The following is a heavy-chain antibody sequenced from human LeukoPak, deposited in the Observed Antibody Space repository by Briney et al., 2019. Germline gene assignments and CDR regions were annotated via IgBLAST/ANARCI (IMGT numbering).Heavy chain of an antibody. D-gene: IGHD3-22*01. Sequence: RSGGSLRLSCAVSGITLSNYGMSWVRQAPGKGPEWDAGISGNGGSAYYADAVKGRFTISRDNPKNTLYLQMNSLRVEDTAVYFCAKRGVVIRVILVGFHKEAYYFDSWGQGALVTVSS. CDR2: ISGNGGSA. CDR3: AKRGVVIRVILVGFHKEAYYFDS. CDR1: GITLSNYG. V-gene: IGHV3-23*01. J-gene: IGHJ4*02.